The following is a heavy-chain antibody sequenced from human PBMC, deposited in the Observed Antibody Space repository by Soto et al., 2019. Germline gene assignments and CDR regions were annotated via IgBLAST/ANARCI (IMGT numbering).Heavy chain of an antibody. CDR2: INAGNGNT. J-gene: IGHJ6*02. CDR3: ARDGIYGDYGDYGMHV. CDR1: GYTFTSYA. D-gene: IGHD4-17*01. V-gene: IGHV1-3*01. Sequence: ASVKVSCKASGYTFTSYAMHWVRQAPGQRLEWMGWINAGNGNTKYSQKFQGRVTITRDTSASTAYMELSSLRSEDTAVYYCARDGIYGDYGDYGMHVWGQGTTVTVSS.